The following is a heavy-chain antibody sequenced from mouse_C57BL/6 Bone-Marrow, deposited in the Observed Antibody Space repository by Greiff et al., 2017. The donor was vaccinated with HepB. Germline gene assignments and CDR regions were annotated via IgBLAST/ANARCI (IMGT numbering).Heavy chain of an antibody. J-gene: IGHJ4*01. CDR2: IYPGDGDT. Sequence: QVQLQQSGPELVKPGASVKISCKASGYAFSSSWMNWVKQRPGKGLEWIGRIYPGDGDTNYNGKFKGKATLTADKSSSTAYMQLSSLTSEDSAVYFCANLGRAMDYWGQGTSVTVSS. D-gene: IGHD4-1*01. CDR1: GYAFSSSW. CDR3: ANLGRAMDY. V-gene: IGHV1-82*01.